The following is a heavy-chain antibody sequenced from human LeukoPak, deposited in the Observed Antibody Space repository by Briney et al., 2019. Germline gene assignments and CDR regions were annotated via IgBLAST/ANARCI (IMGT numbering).Heavy chain of an antibody. V-gene: IGHV1-69*13. D-gene: IGHD3-9*01. CDR2: IIPIFGTA. Sequence: ASVKVSCKASGGTFSSYAISWVRQAPGQGLEWMGGIIPIFGTANYAQKFQGRVTITADESTSTAYMELSSLRSEGTAVYYCARGREEILRYFDWLATFDYWGQGTLVTVSS. J-gene: IGHJ4*02. CDR3: ARGREEILRYFDWLATFDY. CDR1: GGTFSSYA.